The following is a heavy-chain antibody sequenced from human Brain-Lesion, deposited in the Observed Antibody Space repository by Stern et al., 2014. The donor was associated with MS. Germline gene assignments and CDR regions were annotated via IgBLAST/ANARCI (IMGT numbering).Heavy chain of an antibody. V-gene: IGHV1-24*01. Sequence: QDQLVQSGAEVKKPGASVKVSCKVSGYTLTEFSMHWVRQAPGKGLEWMGGFDPEDGETIYAQKFPGRVAMTEDTSTDTAYMELSSLRSEDTAVYYCATGGRVGAPTYYGMDVWGQGTAVTVSS. D-gene: IGHD1-26*01. CDR3: ATGGRVGAPTYYGMDV. J-gene: IGHJ6*02. CDR2: FDPEDGET. CDR1: GYTLTEFS.